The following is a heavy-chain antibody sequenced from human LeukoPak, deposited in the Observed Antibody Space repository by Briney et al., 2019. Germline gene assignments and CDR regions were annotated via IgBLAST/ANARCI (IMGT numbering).Heavy chain of an antibody. J-gene: IGHJ4*02. CDR2: ITGRGDAT. V-gene: IGHV3-23*01. Sequence: GGSLRLSCAASDFSFITYAMSWVRQAPGRGLEWVSTITGRGDATYYADSVKGRFTISRDNSKNTLYLQMNSLRAEDTAIYYCAKELYGWYFDYWGQGTLVTVSS. CDR3: AKELYGWYFDY. D-gene: IGHD2-2*02. CDR1: DFSFITYA.